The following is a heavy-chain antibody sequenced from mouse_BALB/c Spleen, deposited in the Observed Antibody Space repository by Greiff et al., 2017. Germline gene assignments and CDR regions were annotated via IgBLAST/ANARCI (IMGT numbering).Heavy chain of an antibody. Sequence: DVKLVESGGGLVKPGGSLKLSCAASGFTFSSYAMSWVRQTPEKRLEWVATVSSGGSYTYYPDSVKGRFTISRDNAKNTLYLQMSSLRSEETAMYYCARRGDGYRFDYWGQGTTLTVSS. V-gene: IGHV5-9-3*01. CDR3: ARRGDGYRFDY. CDR1: GFTFSSYA. J-gene: IGHJ2*01. D-gene: IGHD2-3*01. CDR2: VSSGGSYT.